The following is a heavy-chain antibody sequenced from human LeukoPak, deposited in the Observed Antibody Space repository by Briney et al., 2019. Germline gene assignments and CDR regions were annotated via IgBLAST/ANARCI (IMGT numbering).Heavy chain of an antibody. Sequence: GGSLRLSCAASGFTFSSYGMHLVRQAPGKGLGGVAFIRYDGSNKYYADSVKRRFTIYRDNSKNTLYPQMNSLRAEDTAVYYCAKRSGSYFDYWGQGTLVTVSS. CDR3: AKRSGSYFDY. V-gene: IGHV3-30*02. J-gene: IGHJ4*02. CDR1: GFTFSSYG. CDR2: IRYDGSNK. D-gene: IGHD1-26*01.